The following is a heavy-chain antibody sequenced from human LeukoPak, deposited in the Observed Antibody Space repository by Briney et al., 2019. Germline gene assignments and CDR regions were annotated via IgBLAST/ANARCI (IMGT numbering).Heavy chain of an antibody. Sequence: SQTLSLTCTVSGGSMNSRDYYWSWIRQPPGKVLEWIGYIYYSGSTNYNPSLKSRVTISVDTSKNQFSLKLSSVTAADTAVYYCARQRHSSSWYGKGGKGLYYFDYWGQGTLVTVSS. V-gene: IGHV4-30-4*01. CDR3: ARQRHSSSWYGKGGKGLYYFDY. D-gene: IGHD6-13*01. J-gene: IGHJ4*02. CDR1: GGSMNSRDYY. CDR2: IYYSGST.